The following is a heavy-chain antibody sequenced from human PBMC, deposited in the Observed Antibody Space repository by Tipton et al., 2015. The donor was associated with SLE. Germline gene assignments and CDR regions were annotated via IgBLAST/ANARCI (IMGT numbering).Heavy chain of an antibody. D-gene: IGHD1-26*01. J-gene: IGHJ6*02. CDR2: IRYDGSNK. V-gene: IGHV3-30*02. CDR1: GFTFSSYG. CDR3: AKAAGGGSYFLPPDADYYYGMDV. Sequence: SLRLSCAASGFTFSSYGMHWVRQAPGKGLEWVAFIRYDGSNKYYADSVKGRFTISRDNSKNTLYLQMNSLRAEDTAVYYCAKAAGGGSYFLPPDADYYYGMDVWGQGTTVTVSS.